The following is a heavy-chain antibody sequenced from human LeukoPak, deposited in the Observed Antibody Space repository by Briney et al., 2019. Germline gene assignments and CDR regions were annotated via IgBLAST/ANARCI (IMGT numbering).Heavy chain of an antibody. D-gene: IGHD1-26*01. CDR1: GYSLTSYA. J-gene: IGHJ4*02. V-gene: IGHV1-69*06. CDR3: ASDSGSRDY. Sequence: ASVKISCKASGYSLTSYAISWVRQAPGQGLEWMGGIIPIFGTANYAQKFQGRVTITADKSTSTAYMELSSLRSEDTAVYYCASDSGSRDYWGQGTLVTVST. CDR2: IIPIFGTA.